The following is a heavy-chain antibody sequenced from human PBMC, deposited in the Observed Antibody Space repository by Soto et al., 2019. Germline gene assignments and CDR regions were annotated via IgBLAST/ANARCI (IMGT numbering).Heavy chain of an antibody. Sequence: PGGSLRLSCAASGFTFSSYAMSWVRQAPGKGLEWVSAISGSGGSTYYADSVKGRFTISRDNSKNTLYLQMNSLRAEDTAVYYCASGITIFGVVITNWFDPWGQGTLVTVYS. CDR3: ASGITIFGVVITNWFDP. CDR2: ISGSGGST. CDR1: GFTFSSYA. V-gene: IGHV3-23*01. J-gene: IGHJ5*02. D-gene: IGHD3-3*01.